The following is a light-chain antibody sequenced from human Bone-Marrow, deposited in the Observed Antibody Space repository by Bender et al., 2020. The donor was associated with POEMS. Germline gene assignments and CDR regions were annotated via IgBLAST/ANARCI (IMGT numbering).Light chain of an antibody. CDR1: SSDVGSYNL. V-gene: IGLV2-23*01. CDR3: CSYAGFGIYV. CDR2: EGS. Sequence: QSALTQPASVSGSPGQSITISCTGTSSDVGSYNLVSWYQQHPGKAPKLMIYEGSKRPSGVSNRFFGSKSGNTASLTISGLQAEDEADYYCCSYAGFGIYVFGTGTKVTVL. J-gene: IGLJ1*01.